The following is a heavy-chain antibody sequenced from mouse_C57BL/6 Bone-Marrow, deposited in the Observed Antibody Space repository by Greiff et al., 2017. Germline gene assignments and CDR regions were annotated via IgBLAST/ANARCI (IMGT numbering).Heavy chain of an antibody. J-gene: IGHJ4*01. CDR3: ARGVVARYYAMDY. V-gene: IGHV1-82*01. CDR1: GYAFSSSW. Sequence: QVQLQQSGPELVKPGASVKISCKASGYAFSSSWMNWVKQRPGKGLEWIGRIYPGDGDTNYNGKFKGKATLTADKSSSTAYMQLSSLTSEDSAVCFCARGVVARYYAMDYWGQGTSVTVSS. CDR2: IYPGDGDT. D-gene: IGHD1-1*01.